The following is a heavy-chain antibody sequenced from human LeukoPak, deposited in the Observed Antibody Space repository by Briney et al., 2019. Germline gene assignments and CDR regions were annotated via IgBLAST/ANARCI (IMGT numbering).Heavy chain of an antibody. V-gene: IGHV3-7*03. CDR3: ARETPYGSLSFDY. J-gene: IGHJ4*02. D-gene: IGHD3-10*01. Sequence: PGGSLTLSCAVSGFTFSNYWMSWVRQAPGKGLELVANTHGSEKYYVDSVKGRFTISRDNAKTSLYLQMNSLRAEDTAVYYCARETPYGSLSFDYWGQGTLVTVSS. CDR1: GFTFSNYW. CDR2: THGSEK.